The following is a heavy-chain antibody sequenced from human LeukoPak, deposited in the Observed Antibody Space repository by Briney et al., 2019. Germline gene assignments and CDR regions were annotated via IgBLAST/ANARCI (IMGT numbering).Heavy chain of an antibody. CDR2: INWNGGST. D-gene: IGHD3-16*01. CDR1: GFTFDDYG. J-gene: IGHJ6*03. Sequence: GGSLRLSFAASGFTFDDYGMSWVRQAPGKGLERVSGINWNGGSTGYADSVKGRFTISRDNAKNSLYLQMNSLRAEDTALYYCARDLRPTYYYYMDVWGKGTTVTVSS. V-gene: IGHV3-20*03. CDR3: ARDLRPTYYYYMDV.